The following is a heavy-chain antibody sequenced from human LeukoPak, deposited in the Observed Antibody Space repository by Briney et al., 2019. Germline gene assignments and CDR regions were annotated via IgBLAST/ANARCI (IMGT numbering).Heavy chain of an antibody. D-gene: IGHD2-2*02. CDR1: GFTFSQYW. J-gene: IGHJ6*04. CDR2: IQRDGSDN. V-gene: IGHV3-7*03. Sequence: GGSLRLSCVASGFTFSQYWMTWVRQAPGKGLEWVANIQRDGSDNNYVDSVKGRFTISRDNAKNSLYLQMNSLRAEDTAIYHCARGWCPHCAIGDWGKGTTVTVSS. CDR3: ARGWCPHCAIGD.